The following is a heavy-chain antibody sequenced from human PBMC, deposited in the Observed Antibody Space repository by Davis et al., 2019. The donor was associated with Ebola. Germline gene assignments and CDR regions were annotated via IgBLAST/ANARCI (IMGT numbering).Heavy chain of an antibody. Sequence: GESLKISRAASGFTFSSYEMNWVRQAPGKGLEWVSYISSSGSTIYYADSVKGRFTISRDNAKNSLYLQMNSLRAEDTAVYYCARDSYDYGSGSYYTWFDPWGQGTLVTVSS. V-gene: IGHV3-48*03. CDR1: GFTFSSYE. D-gene: IGHD3-10*01. J-gene: IGHJ5*02. CDR3: ARDSYDYGSGSYYTWFDP. CDR2: ISSSGSTI.